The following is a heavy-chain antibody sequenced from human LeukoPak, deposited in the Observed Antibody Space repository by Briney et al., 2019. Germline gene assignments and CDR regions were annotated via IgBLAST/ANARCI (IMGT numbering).Heavy chain of an antibody. Sequence: GGSLRLSCAASGFSFSTNGMSWVRQAPGKGLEWVSAISGSGTTYYADSVKGRFTISRDNSKYTVSLQMNSLRAEDTAVYHCAKMQGYFDYWGQGTLVAVSS. CDR2: ISGSGTT. V-gene: IGHV3-23*01. J-gene: IGHJ4*02. CDR3: AKMQGYFDY. CDR1: GFSFSTNG.